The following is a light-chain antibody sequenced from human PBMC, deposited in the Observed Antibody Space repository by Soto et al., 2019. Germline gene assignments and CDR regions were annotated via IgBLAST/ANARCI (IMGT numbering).Light chain of an antibody. CDR3: QQSYSYSPP. J-gene: IGKJ1*01. CDR1: QRINTW. Sequence: IHMPQSPSTLSASIIDGVTTAGRASQRINTWLDWHQQRPGKAPKLLIYDVSSLESGVSSRFSGSGSGTEFTLSINSLQPEDFATYYCQQSYSYSPPFGQGTKVDI. CDR2: DVS. V-gene: IGKV1-5*01.